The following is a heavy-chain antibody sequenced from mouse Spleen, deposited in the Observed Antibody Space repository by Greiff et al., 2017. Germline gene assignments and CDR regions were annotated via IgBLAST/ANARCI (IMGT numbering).Heavy chain of an antibody. V-gene: IGHV14-2*01. J-gene: IGHJ3*01. CDR2: IDPEDGET. CDR1: GFNIKDYY. D-gene: IGHD2-4*01. Sequence: EVKVVESGAELVKPGASVKLSCTASGFNIKDYYLHWVKQRTEQGLEWIGRIDPEDGETKYAPKFQGKATITADTSSNTAYLQLSSLTSEDTAVYYCARGDYDPAWFAYWGQGTLVTVSA. CDR3: ARGDYDPAWFAY.